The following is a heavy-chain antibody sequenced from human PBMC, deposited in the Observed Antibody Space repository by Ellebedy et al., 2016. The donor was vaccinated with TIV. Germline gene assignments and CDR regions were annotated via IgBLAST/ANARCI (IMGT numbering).Heavy chain of an antibody. CDR3: ARGGLTAASDY. J-gene: IGHJ4*02. D-gene: IGHD2-2*01. Sequence: GESLKISCAASGLTLINNFMGWVRQAPGKGLEWVSVINGGGDSTYQADSVKGRFTISRDNSKNTLYLQMNSLRAEDTAVYYCARGGLTAASDYWGQGTLVTVSS. V-gene: IGHV3-53*01. CDR1: GLTLINNF. CDR2: INGGGDST.